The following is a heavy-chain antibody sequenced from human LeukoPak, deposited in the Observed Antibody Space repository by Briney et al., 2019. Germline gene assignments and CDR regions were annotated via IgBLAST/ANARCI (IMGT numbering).Heavy chain of an antibody. CDR3: ARGPDYFDY. V-gene: IGHV3-72*01. CDR1: GFTFSDHY. J-gene: IGHJ4*02. Sequence: GESLRLSCAASGFTFSDHYRDWVRQAPGKGLEWVGRTRNKANNYTTEYAASVKGRFSISRDDSKNSLYLQMNSLKTEETAVYYCARGPDYFDYWGQGTLVTVSS. CDR2: TRNKANNYTT.